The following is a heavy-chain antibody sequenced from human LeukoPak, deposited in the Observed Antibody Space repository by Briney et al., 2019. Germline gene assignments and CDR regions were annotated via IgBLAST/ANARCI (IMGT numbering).Heavy chain of an antibody. J-gene: IGHJ6*02. CDR1: GFTVRGTF. D-gene: IGHD3-10*01. Sequence: GGSLRLSCVVSGFTVRGTFISWVRQAPGKPLEWIGILYYADSVKGRFTISRDNSKNTLYLQMNSLRVEDTAIHYCAKVPYSDYGSGRPPFMDVWGQGTTVAVSS. CDR2: LY. CDR3: AKVPYSDYGSGRPPFMDV. V-gene: IGHV3-53*01.